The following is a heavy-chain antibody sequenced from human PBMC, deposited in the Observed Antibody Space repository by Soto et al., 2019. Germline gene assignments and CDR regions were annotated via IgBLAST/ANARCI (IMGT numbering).Heavy chain of an antibody. D-gene: IGHD3-10*01. CDR3: ARDQWYGELSSGAIAY. CDR1: GYTFTGYY. Sequence: QLVQSGAEVKKPGASVKVSCKASGYTFTGYYVHWVRQAPGQGPEYMGWINPDSGVSDSAQKFQGRVTMTRDTSISTAFMERSRLGLDDTAVYYCARDQWYGELSSGAIAYWGQGTLVSVSP. J-gene: IGHJ4*02. CDR2: INPDSGVS. V-gene: IGHV1-2*02.